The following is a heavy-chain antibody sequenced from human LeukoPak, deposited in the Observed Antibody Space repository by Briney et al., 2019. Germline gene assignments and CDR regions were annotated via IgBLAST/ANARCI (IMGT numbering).Heavy chain of an antibody. CDR1: GYTFTSYG. CDR3: ARVAKYYYDSCGYLDY. V-gene: IGHV1-18*01. D-gene: IGHD3-22*01. J-gene: IGHJ4*02. Sequence: GASVKVSCKASGYTFTSYGISWVRQAPGQGLEWMGWISAYNGNTNYAQKLQGRVTMTTDTSTSTAYMELRSLRSDDTAVYYCARVAKYYYDSCGYLDYWGQGTLVTVSS. CDR2: ISAYNGNT.